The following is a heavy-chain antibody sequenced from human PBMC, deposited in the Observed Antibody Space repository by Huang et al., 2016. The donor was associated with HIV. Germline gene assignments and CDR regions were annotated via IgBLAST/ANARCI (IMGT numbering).Heavy chain of an antibody. CDR3: ARGGGIQLWLLGYYYMDV. CDR2: ISVYNGNT. CDR1: GYTFSSFG. J-gene: IGHJ6*03. D-gene: IGHD5-18*01. V-gene: IGHV1-18*01. Sequence: QVQLVQSGAEVKKPGASVKVSCKVSGYTFSSFGISWGRQAHGQGLEWVGWISVYNGNTKVAQKFQGRLTMTTDTSTSTAYMELRSLRSDDTAVYYCARGGGIQLWLLGYYYMDVWGNGTTVTVSS.